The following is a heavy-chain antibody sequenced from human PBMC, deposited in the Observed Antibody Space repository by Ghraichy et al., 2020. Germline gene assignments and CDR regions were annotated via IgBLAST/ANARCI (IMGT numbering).Heavy chain of an antibody. CDR1: GDSISSGGYS. CDR2: IHHSGST. D-gene: IGHD3-10*01. V-gene: IGHV4-30-2*01. Sequence: SETLSLTCVVSGDSISSGGYSWSWIRQPPGKGLEWIGYIHHSGSTYYNPSLKGRVTISVDRSKNQFSLKVSSVTAADTALYYCARGMYYGSGTYYNGPDHYYFDYWGQGTLVTVSS. J-gene: IGHJ4*02. CDR3: ARGMYYGSGTYYNGPDHYYFDY.